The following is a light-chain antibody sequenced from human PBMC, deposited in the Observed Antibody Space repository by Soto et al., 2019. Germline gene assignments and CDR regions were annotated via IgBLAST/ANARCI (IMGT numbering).Light chain of an antibody. CDR1: SSNIGANP. CDR2: NND. Sequence: SVLTQPPSASGTPGQRVTISCAGSSSNIGANPVNWYQQLPGTAPKLLIYNNDQRPSGVPDRFSASKSGTSASLAISGLRSENEADYYCEAWIDSLYGALFGGGTKLTVL. V-gene: IGLV1-44*01. CDR3: EAWIDSLYGAL. J-gene: IGLJ2*01.